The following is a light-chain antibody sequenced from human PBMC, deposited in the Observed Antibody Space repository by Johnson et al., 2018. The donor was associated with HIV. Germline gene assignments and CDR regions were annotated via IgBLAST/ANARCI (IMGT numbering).Light chain of an antibody. J-gene: IGLJ1*01. CDR3: GTWDDSLSALYG. CDR1: SSNIGNND. Sequence: QSVLTQPPSVSAAPGQKVTISCSGSSSNIGNNDVSWYQQLPGTAPKLLIYDNHKRPSGIPDRFSGSKSGTSATLGITGLQTGDEADYYCGTWDDSLSALYGFGTGTKVTVL. V-gene: IGLV1-51*01. CDR2: DNH.